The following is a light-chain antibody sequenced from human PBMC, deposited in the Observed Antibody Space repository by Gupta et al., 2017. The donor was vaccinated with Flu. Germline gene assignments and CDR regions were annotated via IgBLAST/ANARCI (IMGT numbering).Light chain of an antibody. CDR1: SYITVGSYN. CDR3: MIWPSNAWV. V-gene: IGLV5-37*01. Sequence: PALTMLLSSSSSAGESTRVHCTLLSYITVGSYNIYLYQQKPGSLPRYLLYYYSDSDKGQGSGVPSRFSGSKDASANTGILLISGLQSEDEADYYCMIWPSNAWVFGGGTKLTVL. CDR2: YYSDSDK. J-gene: IGLJ3*02.